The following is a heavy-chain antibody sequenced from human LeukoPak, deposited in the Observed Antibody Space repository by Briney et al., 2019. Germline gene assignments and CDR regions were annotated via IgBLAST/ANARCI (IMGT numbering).Heavy chain of an antibody. CDR3: ARDSYYYDSSGYYPGSDAFDI. D-gene: IGHD3-22*01. CDR1: GFTFSSYS. V-gene: IGHV3-48*04. Sequence: GGTLRLSCAASGFTFSSYSMNWVRQAPGKGLECVSYISSSGSTIYYADSVKGRFTISRDNAKNSLYLQMNSLRAEDTAVYYCARDSYYYDSSGYYPGSDAFDIWGQGTMVTVPS. CDR2: ISSSGSTI. J-gene: IGHJ3*02.